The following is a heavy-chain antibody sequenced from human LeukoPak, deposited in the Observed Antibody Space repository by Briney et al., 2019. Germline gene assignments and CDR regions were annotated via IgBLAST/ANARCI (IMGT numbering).Heavy chain of an antibody. CDR2: ISANNGNT. CDR1: GHTFTSYG. D-gene: IGHD4-17*01. V-gene: IGHV1-18*01. CDR3: ARDTVTTSEYYYYGMDV. J-gene: IGHJ6*02. Sequence: GASVKVSCKASGHTFTSYGISWVRQAPGQGLEWMGWISANNGNTNYPQKLQGRVTMTTDTSTSTAYMELRSLRSDDTAVYYCARDTVTTSEYYYYGMDVWGQGTTVTVSS.